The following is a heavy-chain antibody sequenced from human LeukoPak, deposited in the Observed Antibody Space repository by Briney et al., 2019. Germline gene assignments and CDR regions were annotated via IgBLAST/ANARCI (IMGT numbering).Heavy chain of an antibody. J-gene: IGHJ4*02. Sequence: SVKVSCKASGGTFSSYAISWVRQAPGQGLEGMGGNIAIVGAANYAQKFQGRVTITADESTITAYMELSSLRSEDTAVYYCASSLIVVVPAARGLGDWGQGTLVTVSS. D-gene: IGHD2-2*01. V-gene: IGHV1-69*01. CDR2: NIAIVGAA. CDR1: GGTFSSYA. CDR3: ASSLIVVVPAARGLGD.